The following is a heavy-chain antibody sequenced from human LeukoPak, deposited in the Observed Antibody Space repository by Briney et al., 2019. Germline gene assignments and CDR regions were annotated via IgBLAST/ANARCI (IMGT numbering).Heavy chain of an antibody. CDR2: IHYSGST. V-gene: IGHV4-39*01. J-gene: IGHJ3*02. CDR3: VGSDRWNWAFDI. CDR1: GGSISSSSYY. D-gene: IGHD1-7*01. Sequence: SETLSLTCTVSGGSISSSSYYWGWIRQPPGKGLEWIGSIHYSGSTYYNASLKSRVTISVDTSKNQFSLKLSSVTAADTVVYYCVGSDRWNWAFDIWGRGTMVTVSS.